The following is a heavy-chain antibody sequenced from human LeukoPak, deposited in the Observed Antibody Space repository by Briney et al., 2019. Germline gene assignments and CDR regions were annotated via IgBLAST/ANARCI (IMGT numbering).Heavy chain of an antibody. Sequence: ASVKVSCKASGYTFTSYAMHWVRQAPGQRLEWMGWINAGNGNTKYSQEFQGRVTITRDTSASTAYMELSSLRSEDMAVCYCARDHSYGPIPEYYFDYWGQGTLVTVSS. CDR1: GYTFTSYA. CDR2: INAGNGNT. CDR3: ARDHSYGPIPEYYFDY. J-gene: IGHJ4*02. D-gene: IGHD2-2*02. V-gene: IGHV1-3*03.